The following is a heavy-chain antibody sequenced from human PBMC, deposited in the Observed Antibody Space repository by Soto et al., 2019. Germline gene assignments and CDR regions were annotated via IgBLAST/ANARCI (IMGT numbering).Heavy chain of an antibody. D-gene: IGHD3-9*01. J-gene: IGHJ6*02. V-gene: IGHV3-23*01. CDR1: GFTFSSYA. CDR2: ISGSGGST. CDR3: ANKRVLRYFDWQSYYYYYGMDV. Sequence: GGSLRLSCAASGFTFSSYAMSWVRQGPGKGLEWVSAISGSGGSTYYADSVKGRFTISRDNSKNTLYLQMNSLRAEDTAVYYCANKRVLRYFDWQSYYYYYGMDVWGQGTTVTVSS.